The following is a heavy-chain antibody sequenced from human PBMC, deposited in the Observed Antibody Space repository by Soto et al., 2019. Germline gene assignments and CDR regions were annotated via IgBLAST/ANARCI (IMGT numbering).Heavy chain of an antibody. CDR1: GGSITSSY. CDR3: ARGEDAFFYYGLDV. V-gene: IGHV4-59*01. J-gene: IGHJ6*02. CDR2: IYDTGISGYTPST. Sequence: QVQLQESGPRLVKPSATLSLTCTVSGGSITSSYWSWIRRPPGKGLEWIAYIYDTGISGYTPSTSYNPSLKSRVTMSEDTSKSQFSLKLTSVTAADTAVYYCARGEDAFFYYGLDVWGQGITVTVSS.